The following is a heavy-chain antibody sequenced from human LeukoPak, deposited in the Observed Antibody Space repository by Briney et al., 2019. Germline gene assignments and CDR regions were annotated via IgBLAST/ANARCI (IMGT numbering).Heavy chain of an antibody. CDR2: IIPILGIA. J-gene: IGHJ3*02. CDR1: GGTFSSYT. D-gene: IGHD3-10*01. V-gene: IGHV1-69*02. CDR3: ARSMVRGVIITLGAFDI. Sequence: SVKVSCKASGGTFSSYTISWVRQAPGQGLEWMGRIIPILGIANYAQKFQGRVTITADKSTSTAYRELSSLRSEDTAVYYCARSMVRGVIITLGAFDIWGQGTMVTVSS.